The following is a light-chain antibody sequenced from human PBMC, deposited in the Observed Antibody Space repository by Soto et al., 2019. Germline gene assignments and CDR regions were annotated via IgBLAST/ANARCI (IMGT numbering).Light chain of an antibody. CDR2: DTS. CDR1: QGIGDT. J-gene: IGKJ1*01. CDR3: QQYGSSGT. Sequence: EIVMTQSPATLPVSPGEGATLSCRASQGIGDTLAWYQQKPGQTPRLLIYDTSIRATGVPARFSGSRSGAEFTLTISRLEPEDFAVYYCQQYGSSGTFGQGTKVDIK. V-gene: IGKV3-15*01.